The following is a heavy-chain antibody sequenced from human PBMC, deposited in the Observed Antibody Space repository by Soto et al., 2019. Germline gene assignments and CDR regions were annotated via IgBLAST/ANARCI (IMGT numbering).Heavy chain of an antibody. CDR2: INPNSGGT. V-gene: IGHV1-2*04. Sequence: VKVSCKASGYTFTGYYMHWVRQAPGQGLKWMGWINPNSGGTNYAQKFQGWVTMTRDTSISTAYMELSRLRSDDTAVYYCARAPSPARDAFDIWGQGTMVTVSS. CDR3: ARAPSPARDAFDI. D-gene: IGHD2-2*01. J-gene: IGHJ3*02. CDR1: GYTFTGYY.